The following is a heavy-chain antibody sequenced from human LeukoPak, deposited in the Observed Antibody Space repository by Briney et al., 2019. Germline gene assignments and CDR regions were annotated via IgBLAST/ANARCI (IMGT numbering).Heavy chain of an antibody. CDR2: INHSGST. CDR1: GGPFRGYY. CDR3: ARVDDSSGYSTFDI. D-gene: IGHD3-22*01. V-gene: IGHV4-34*01. Sequence: SETLSPPCPFLGGPFRGYYWSWVRHPPGQGREWIGEINHSGSTNYNPSLKSRVTISVDTSKNQFSLKLSSVTAADTAVYYCARVDDSSGYSTFDIWGQGTMVTVSS. J-gene: IGHJ3*02.